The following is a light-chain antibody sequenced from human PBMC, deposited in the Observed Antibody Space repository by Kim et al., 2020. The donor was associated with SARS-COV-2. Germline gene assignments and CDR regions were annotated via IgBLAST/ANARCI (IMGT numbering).Light chain of an antibody. Sequence: QAVVTQEPSLTVSPGGTVTLTCGSSTGAVTSGHYPYWVQQKPGQAPRTLIYDTTNKHSWTPARFSASLLGGKAALTLSGAQPEDEAEYYCLLYYSGARVFGGGTQLTVL. CDR1: TGAVTSGHY. V-gene: IGLV7-46*01. CDR2: DTT. J-gene: IGLJ2*01. CDR3: LLYYSGARV.